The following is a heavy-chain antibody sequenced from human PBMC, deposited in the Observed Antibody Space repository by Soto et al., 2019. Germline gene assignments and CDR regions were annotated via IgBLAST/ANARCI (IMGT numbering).Heavy chain of an antibody. Sequence: SETLSLTCVGSGGSIRSTNWWAWVRQTPGKGLEWIGEVYHNGTSNYNPSLKGRATISVDRSKDQVSLRLNSVIDADTAVYYCARDLDRYCSVTSCHAMDVWGQGTPVTVSS. CDR3: ARDLDRYCSVTSCHAMDV. D-gene: IGHD2-15*01. CDR2: VYHNGTS. V-gene: IGHV4-4*02. J-gene: IGHJ6*02. CDR1: GGSIRSTNW.